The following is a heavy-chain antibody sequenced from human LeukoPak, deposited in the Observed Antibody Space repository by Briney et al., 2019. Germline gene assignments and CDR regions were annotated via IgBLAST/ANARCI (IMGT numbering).Heavy chain of an antibody. CDR2: ISAYNGNT. J-gene: IGHJ4*02. CDR1: GYTFTSYG. CDR3: ASTADTFIHYDSSGPFDY. V-gene: IGHV1-18*01. D-gene: IGHD3-22*01. Sequence: ASVKVSCKASGYTFTSYGISCVRQAPGQGLEWMGWISAYNGNTNYAQKLQGRVTMTTDTSTSTAYMELRSLRSDDTAVYYCASTADTFIHYDSSGPFDYWGQGTLVTVSS.